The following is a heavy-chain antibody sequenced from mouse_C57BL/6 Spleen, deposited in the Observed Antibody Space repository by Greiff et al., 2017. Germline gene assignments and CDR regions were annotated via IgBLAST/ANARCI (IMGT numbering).Heavy chain of an antibody. CDR3: ARSGYDYLYYYAMDY. CDR1: GYTFTSYW. D-gene: IGHD2-4*01. J-gene: IGHJ4*01. CDR2: IYPGSGST. Sequence: QVHVKQPGAELVKPGASVKMSCKASGYTFTSYWITWVKQRPGQGLEWIGDIYPGSGSTNYNEKFKSKATLTVDTSSSTAYMQLSSLTSEDSAVYYCARSGYDYLYYYAMDYWGQGTSVTVSS. V-gene: IGHV1-55*01.